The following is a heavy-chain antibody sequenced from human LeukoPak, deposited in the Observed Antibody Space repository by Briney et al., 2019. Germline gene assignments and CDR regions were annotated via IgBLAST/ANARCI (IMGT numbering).Heavy chain of an antibody. CDR1: GFTFSSYS. CDR3: AKVQLWWNFDY. D-gene: IGHD5-18*01. Sequence: GGSLRLSCAASGFTFSSYSMNWVRQAPGKGLEWVSSISSSSSYIYYADSVKGRFTISRDNSKNTLYLQMNSLRAEDTAVYYCAKVQLWWNFDYWGQGTLVTVSS. CDR2: ISSSSSYI. J-gene: IGHJ4*02. V-gene: IGHV3-21*04.